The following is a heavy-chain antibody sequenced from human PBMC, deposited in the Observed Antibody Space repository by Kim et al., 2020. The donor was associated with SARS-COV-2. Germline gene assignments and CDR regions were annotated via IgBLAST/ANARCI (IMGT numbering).Heavy chain of an antibody. J-gene: IGHJ3*02. CDR1: GFTFSSYA. CDR2: ISYDGSNK. D-gene: IGHD1-26*01. CDR3: ARPARGGYQGAFDI. V-gene: IGHV3-30-3*01. Sequence: GGSLRLSCAASGFTFSSYAMHWVRQAPGKGLEWVAVISYDGSNKYYADSVKGRFTISRDNSKNTLNLQMNSLRAEDTAVYYCARPARGGYQGAFDIWGQGTLVTVSS.